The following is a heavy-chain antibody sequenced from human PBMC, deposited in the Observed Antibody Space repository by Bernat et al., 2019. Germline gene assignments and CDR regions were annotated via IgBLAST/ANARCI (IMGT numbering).Heavy chain of an antibody. CDR3: ARGTGSSWEGAFDY. J-gene: IGHJ4*02. V-gene: IGHV3-23*01. Sequence: EVQLLESGGGLVQPGGSLRLSCVASGFTFSSSAMIWVRQAPGKGLEWVSAISGGGGSTYYADSVKGRFAISRDSSKNTLYLQMNSLRAEDTAVYYCARGTGSSWEGAFDYWGQGTLVTVSS. D-gene: IGHD6-13*01. CDR1: GFTFSSSA. CDR2: ISGGGGST.